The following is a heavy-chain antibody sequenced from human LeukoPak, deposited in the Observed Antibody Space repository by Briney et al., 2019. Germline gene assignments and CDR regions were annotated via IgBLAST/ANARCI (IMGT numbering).Heavy chain of an antibody. D-gene: IGHD3-3*01. Sequence: PGGSLRLSCAASGFTFNSYAMSWVRQAPGKGLEWVSAISGSGGSTYYADSVKGRFTISRDNSKNTLYLEMNSLRAEDTAVYYCARERERFLNLWGQGTLVTVSS. CDR3: ARERERFLNL. CDR1: GFTFNSYA. CDR2: ISGSGGST. V-gene: IGHV3-23*01. J-gene: IGHJ4*02.